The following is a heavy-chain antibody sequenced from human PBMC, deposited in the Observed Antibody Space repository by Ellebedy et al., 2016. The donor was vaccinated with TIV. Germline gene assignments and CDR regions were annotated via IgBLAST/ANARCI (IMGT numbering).Heavy chain of an antibody. Sequence: ESLKISCTVSGDSISNLYWSWIRQPPGKGLEYIGYIHYSGSTTYNPSLKSRVAISIDTSKKQFSLKLNSVTAADTGVYYCARNNITFFGETDAFDIWGQGTRVTVSS. V-gene: IGHV4-59*11. CDR3: ARNNITFFGETDAFDI. CDR1: GDSISNLY. CDR2: IHYSGST. J-gene: IGHJ3*02. D-gene: IGHD3-3*01.